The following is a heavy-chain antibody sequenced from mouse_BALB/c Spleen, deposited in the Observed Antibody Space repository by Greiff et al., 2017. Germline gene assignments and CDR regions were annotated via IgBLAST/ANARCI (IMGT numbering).Heavy chain of an antibody. D-gene: IGHD1-1*01. CDR2: ISYDGSN. J-gene: IGHJ1*01. Sequence: ESGPGLVKPSQSLSLTCSVTGYSITSGYYWNWIRQFPGNKLEWMGYISYDGSNNYNPSLKNRISITRDTSKNQFFLKLNSVTTEDTATYYCARANYGLNWYFDVWGAGTTVTVSS. CDR3: ARANYGLNWYFDV. V-gene: IGHV3-6*02. CDR1: GYSITSGYY.